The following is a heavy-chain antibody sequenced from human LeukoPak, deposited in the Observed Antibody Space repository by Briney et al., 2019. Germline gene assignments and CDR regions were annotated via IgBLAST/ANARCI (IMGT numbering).Heavy chain of an antibody. CDR1: GFSVSSNY. CDR2: IYRDGST. J-gene: IGHJ4*02. V-gene: IGHV3-53*01. D-gene: IGHD6-13*01. Sequence: GGSLRLSCAASGFSVSSNYMNWVRQAPGKGLEWVSVIYRDGSTYYADSVKGRCTVSRHNSKNTLYLQMNSLRAEDTAVYYCAKGFSSSWYSSFFDYWGQGTLVTVSS. CDR3: AKGFSSSWYSSFFDY.